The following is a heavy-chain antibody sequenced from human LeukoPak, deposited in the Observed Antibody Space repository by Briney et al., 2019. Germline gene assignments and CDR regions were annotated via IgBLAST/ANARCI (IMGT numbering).Heavy chain of an antibody. Sequence: GGSLRLPCAASGFTFSSYAMSWVRQAPGKGLEWVSAISGSGGSTYYADSVKGRFTISRDNSKNTLYLQMNSLRAEDTAVYYCATDLVVPAAISYFDYWGQGTLVTVSS. CDR1: GFTFSSYA. J-gene: IGHJ4*02. CDR3: ATDLVVPAAISYFDY. CDR2: ISGSGGST. D-gene: IGHD2-2*01. V-gene: IGHV3-23*01.